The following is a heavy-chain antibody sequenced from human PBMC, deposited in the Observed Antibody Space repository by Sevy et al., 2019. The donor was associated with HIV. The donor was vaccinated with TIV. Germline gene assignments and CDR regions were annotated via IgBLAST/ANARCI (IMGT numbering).Heavy chain of an antibody. Sequence: ASVKVSCKGSGYTFNDFFIHWVRQAPGQGLEWMAWINPDSGDPKYARNFQGRITVTRDTSRNTAYMELRSLRSDDTGVYYCARPRGYTYGSLLDYWGQGTLVTVSS. CDR2: INPDSGDP. D-gene: IGHD5-18*01. V-gene: IGHV1-2*02. J-gene: IGHJ4*02. CDR1: GYTFNDFF. CDR3: ARPRGYTYGSLLDY.